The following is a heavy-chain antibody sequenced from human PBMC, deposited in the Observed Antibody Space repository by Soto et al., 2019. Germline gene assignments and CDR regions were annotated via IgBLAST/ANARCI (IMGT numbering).Heavy chain of an antibody. CDR1: GFTVSIYA. J-gene: IGHJ4*02. D-gene: IGHD5-18*01. CDR2: IGGSGSST. Sequence: EVQLLESGGGLVQPGGSLRLSCAASGFTVSIYAMSWVRQAPGKGLEWVSGIGGSGSSTYYADSVKGRFTISRDNSENTLYLEMTILRAEDTAIYYCAKDRDSYGPLFYFDYWGQGTLVTVSS. V-gene: IGHV3-23*01. CDR3: AKDRDSYGPLFYFDY.